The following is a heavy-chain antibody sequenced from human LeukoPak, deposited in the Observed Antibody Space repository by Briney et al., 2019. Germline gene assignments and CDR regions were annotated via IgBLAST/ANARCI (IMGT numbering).Heavy chain of an antibody. J-gene: IGHJ5*02. V-gene: IGHV1-2*02. CDR1: GYTFTSYD. CDR2: IDPNSGGT. Sequence: ASVKVSCKASGYTFTSYDINWVRQAPGQGLEWMGWIDPNSGGTNYAQKFQGRVTMTKDTSISTAYMDLSRLRSDDTAVYYCARGVFEGVGWYDPWGQGTLVTVSS. CDR3: ARGVFEGVGWYDP.